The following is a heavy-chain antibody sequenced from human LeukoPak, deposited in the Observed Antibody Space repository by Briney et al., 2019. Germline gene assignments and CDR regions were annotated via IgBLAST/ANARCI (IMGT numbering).Heavy chain of an antibody. V-gene: IGHV1-18*01. Sequence: ASVTVSCKASRYAFSASGISWVRQAPGQGLEWMGWISNYNGQTEYSQKFQGRVTVTTDTSTSTAYMELTRLTSDDTAVYYCARDKDLGAVAGTFDYWGQGTLVTVSS. CDR2: ISNYNGQT. J-gene: IGHJ4*02. D-gene: IGHD6-19*01. CDR1: RYAFSASG. CDR3: ARDKDLGAVAGTFDY.